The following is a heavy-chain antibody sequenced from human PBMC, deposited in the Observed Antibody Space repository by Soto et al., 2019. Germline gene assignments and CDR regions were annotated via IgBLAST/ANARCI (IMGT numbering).Heavy chain of an antibody. CDR3: ARLGITMVRGVIKTVDP. V-gene: IGHV4-34*01. J-gene: IGHJ5*02. D-gene: IGHD3-10*01. CDR2: INHSGST. Sequence: QVQLQQWGAGLLKPSETLSLTCAVYGGSFSGYYWSWIRQPPGKGLEWIGEINHSGSTNYNPSLKRRVTISVDTSKNQFSLKLSSVTAADTAVYYCARLGITMVRGVIKTVDPWGQGTLVTVSS. CDR1: GGSFSGYY.